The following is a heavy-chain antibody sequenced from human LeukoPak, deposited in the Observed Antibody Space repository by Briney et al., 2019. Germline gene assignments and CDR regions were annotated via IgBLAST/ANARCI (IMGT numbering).Heavy chain of an antibody. CDR1: GFTFSSDW. V-gene: IGHV3-7*01. CDR2: IKPDGSEN. J-gene: IGHJ3*02. Sequence: PGGSLRLSCAASGFTFSSDWMSWVRQAPGKRLEWVANIKPDGSENYYLDSVKGRFTTSRDNAKNSFYLQMNSLRGEDTAVYYCARVGTGDAFDIWGQGTMVTVSS. CDR3: ARVGTGDAFDI. D-gene: IGHD3/OR15-3a*01.